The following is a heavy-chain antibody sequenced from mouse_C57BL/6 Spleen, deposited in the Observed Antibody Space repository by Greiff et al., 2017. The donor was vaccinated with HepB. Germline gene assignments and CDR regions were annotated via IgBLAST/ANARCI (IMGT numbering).Heavy chain of an antibody. CDR1: GYTFTDYY. Sequence: EVQLQESGPVLVKPGASVKMSCKASGYTFTDYYMNWVKQSHGKSLEWIGVINPYNGGTSYNQKFKGKATLTVDKSSSIAYMELNSLTSEDSAVYYCARTGLLPLSMDYWGQGTSVTVAS. CDR3: ARTGLLPLSMDY. V-gene: IGHV1-19*01. CDR2: INPYNGGT. D-gene: IGHD2-3*01. J-gene: IGHJ4*01.